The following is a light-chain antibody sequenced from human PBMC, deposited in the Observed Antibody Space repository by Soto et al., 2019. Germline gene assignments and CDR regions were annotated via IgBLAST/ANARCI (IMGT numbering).Light chain of an antibody. CDR1: QGISSY. CDR2: AAS. Sequence: DIQLTQSPSFLSASVGDRVTITCRASQGISSYLAWYQQQPGNAPKLLIYAASTLQSGVPSRFSGSGAGTEFTLTISSLQPEDFATYYCQQHNSYPLTFGPGTKVDIK. V-gene: IGKV1-9*01. CDR3: QQHNSYPLT. J-gene: IGKJ3*01.